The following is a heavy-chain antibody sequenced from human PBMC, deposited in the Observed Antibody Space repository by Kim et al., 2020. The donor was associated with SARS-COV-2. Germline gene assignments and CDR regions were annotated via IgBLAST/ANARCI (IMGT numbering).Heavy chain of an antibody. CDR2: IYYSGST. D-gene: IGHD1-26*01. CDR1: GGSISSYY. Sequence: SETLSLTCTVSGGSISSYYWSWIRQPPGKGLEWIGYIYYSGSTNYNPSLKSRVTISVDTSKNQFSLKLSSVTAADTAVYYCARGIVGATDGAFDYWGQGTLVTASS. CDR3: ARGIVGATDGAFDY. J-gene: IGHJ4*02. V-gene: IGHV4-59*13.